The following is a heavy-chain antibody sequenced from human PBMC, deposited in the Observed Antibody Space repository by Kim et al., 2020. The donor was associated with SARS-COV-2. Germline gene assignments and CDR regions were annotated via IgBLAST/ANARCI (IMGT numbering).Heavy chain of an antibody. D-gene: IGHD3-3*01. J-gene: IGHJ6*02. CDR1: GYTFTSYA. CDR2: INTNTGNP. CDR3: ARDRLELRFLEWLFPDYYYYYGMDV. V-gene: IGHV7-4-1*02. Sequence: ASVKVSCKASGYTFTSYAMNWVRQAPGQGLEWMGWINTNTGNPTYAQGFTGRFVFSLDTSVSTAYLQISSLKAEDTAVYYCARDRLELRFLEWLFPDYYYYYGMDVWGQGTTVTVSS.